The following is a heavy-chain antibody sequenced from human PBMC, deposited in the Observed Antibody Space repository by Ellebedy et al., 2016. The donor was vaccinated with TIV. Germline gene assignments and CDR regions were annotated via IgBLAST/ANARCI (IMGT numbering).Heavy chain of an antibody. CDR2: IFHTGST. D-gene: IGHD2-2*02. CDR3: ARPDGGYCSSNICYTFDF. CDR1: GYSISSGYY. J-gene: IGHJ4*02. Sequence: MPSETLSLTCNVSGYSISSGYYWGWIRQPPGKGLEWIGSIFHTGSTYYNPSLESRVTISIDTSKNQFSLKLSSVTAADTAVYYCARPDGGYCSSNICYTFDFWGQGTLATVSS. V-gene: IGHV4-38-2*02.